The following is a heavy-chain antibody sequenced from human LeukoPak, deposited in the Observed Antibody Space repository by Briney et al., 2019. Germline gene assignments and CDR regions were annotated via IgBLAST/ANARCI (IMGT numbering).Heavy chain of an antibody. D-gene: IGHD1-1*01. CDR3: ARDLTTLYYYYYYYMDV. CDR1: GFTFSGYY. CDR2: ISSSGSTI. J-gene: IGHJ6*03. Sequence: GGSLRLSCAASGFTFSGYYMSWIRQAPGKGLEWVSYISSSGSTIYYADSVKGRFTISRDNAKNSLYLQMNSLRAEDTAVYYCARDLTTLYYYYYYYMDVWGKGTTVTVSS. V-gene: IGHV3-11*04.